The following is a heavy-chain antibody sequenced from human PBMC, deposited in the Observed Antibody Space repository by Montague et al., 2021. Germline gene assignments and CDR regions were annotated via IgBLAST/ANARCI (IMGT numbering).Heavy chain of an antibody. CDR1: GFTFSTSW. Sequence: LRLSCAASGFTFSTSWMSWVRQAPGKGLEWVAHIRDDGGATYHVDSVKGRFTISRDNAKNSLYLQMSSLRAEDTAVYYCARYTYYHCDYWGQGTLVTVSS. D-gene: IGHD1-26*01. J-gene: IGHJ4*02. CDR2: IRDDGGAT. V-gene: IGHV3-7*05. CDR3: ARYTYYHCDY.